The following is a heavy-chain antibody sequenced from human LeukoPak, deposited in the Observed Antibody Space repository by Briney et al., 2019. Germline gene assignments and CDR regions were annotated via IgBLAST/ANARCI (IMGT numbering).Heavy chain of an antibody. V-gene: IGHV4-39*07. D-gene: IGHD4-17*01. Sequence: SETLSLTCTVSGGSISSSVYYWGWIRQPPGKGLEWVGSIYYSGSTYYNPSLKSRVTISVDTSKNQFSLKLSSVTAADTAVYYCASYGVGFNYWGQGPLVTVSS. J-gene: IGHJ4*02. CDR3: ASYGVGFNY. CDR1: GGSISSSVYY. CDR2: IYYSGST.